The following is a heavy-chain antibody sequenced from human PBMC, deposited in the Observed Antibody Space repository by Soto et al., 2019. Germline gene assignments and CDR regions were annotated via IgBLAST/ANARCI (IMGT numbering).Heavy chain of an antibody. CDR2: INAGNGNT. CDR1: GYTFTSYA. D-gene: IGHD1-26*01. J-gene: IGHJ4*02. V-gene: IGHV1-3*01. Sequence: ASVKVSCKASGYTFTSYAMHWVRQAPGQRLEWMGWINAGNGNTKYSQKFQGRVTITRDTSASTAYMELSSLRSEDTAVYYCARVTGWEQRGYFDYWGQGTLVTVSS. CDR3: ARVTGWEQRGYFDY.